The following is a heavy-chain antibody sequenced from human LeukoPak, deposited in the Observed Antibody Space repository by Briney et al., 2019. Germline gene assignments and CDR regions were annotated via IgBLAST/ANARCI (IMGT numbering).Heavy chain of an antibody. J-gene: IGHJ4*02. Sequence: GASVKVSGKASGYTFTSYGISWVRQAPGQGLEWMGWISAYNGNTNYAQKLQGRVTMTTDTSTSTAYMELRSLRSDDTAVYYCAVAAAGTGTVDYWGQGTLVTVSS. D-gene: IGHD6-13*01. CDR1: GYTFTSYG. CDR2: ISAYNGNT. CDR3: AVAAAGTGTVDY. V-gene: IGHV1-18*01.